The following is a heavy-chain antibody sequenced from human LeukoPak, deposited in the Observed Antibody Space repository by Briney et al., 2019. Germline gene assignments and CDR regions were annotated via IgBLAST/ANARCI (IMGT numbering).Heavy chain of an antibody. CDR3: ARDPSGTGIGFDI. V-gene: IGHV3-66*01. D-gene: IGHD6-19*01. Sequence: PGGSLRLSCAALGFTVSRTYMRWVRQAPGKGLEWVSVIYVGGDIYYADSVRGRFAISRDNSKNTVYLQMNGLRGEDTAVYYCARDPSGTGIGFDIWGQGTMVTVSS. J-gene: IGHJ3*02. CDR1: GFTVSRTY. CDR2: IYVGGDI.